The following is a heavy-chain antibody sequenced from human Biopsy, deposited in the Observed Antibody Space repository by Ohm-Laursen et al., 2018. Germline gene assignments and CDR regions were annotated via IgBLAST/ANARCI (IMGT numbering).Heavy chain of an antibody. Sequence: SLRLSCSASGFTFSGVSMNWVRQAPGKGLEWVSSISASGNHIYYTDSVKGRFTVSRDNGKNSVYLQMNSLRVEDTAVYYCARDGEAKYCKHGVCPSDFWGQGTLVTVSS. CDR2: ISASGNHI. CDR1: GFTFSGVS. D-gene: IGHD2-8*01. J-gene: IGHJ4*02. V-gene: IGHV3-21*01. CDR3: ARDGEAKYCKHGVCPSDF.